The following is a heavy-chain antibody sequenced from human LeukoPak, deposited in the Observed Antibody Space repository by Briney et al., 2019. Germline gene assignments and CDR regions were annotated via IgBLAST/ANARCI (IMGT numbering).Heavy chain of an antibody. Sequence: PSETLSLTCTVSGGSISSSSYYWGWIRQPPGKGLEWIGRIYYNGRTYYNPSLKSRVTISVDTSKNQFSLKLSSVTAADTAVYYCAKDRGIAVAGNWFFDYWGQGTLVTVSS. CDR1: GGSISSSSYY. V-gene: IGHV4-39*07. J-gene: IGHJ4*02. D-gene: IGHD6-19*01. CDR3: AKDRGIAVAGNWFFDY. CDR2: IYYNGRT.